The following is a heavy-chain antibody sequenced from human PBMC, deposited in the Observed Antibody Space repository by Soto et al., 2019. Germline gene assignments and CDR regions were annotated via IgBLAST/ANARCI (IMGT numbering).Heavy chain of an antibody. J-gene: IGHJ4*02. Sequence: QVQLQESGPGLVKPSETLSLTCTVSGASMNDYYGSWIRQSPGKGLEHIGYVHYSGSVNYNPSLKRRVTISMDTSDNQFSLKLSSVTAADTAVYYCARSGHAVGGAFWGQGILVTVSS. CDR3: ARSGHAVGGAF. V-gene: IGHV4-59*01. D-gene: IGHD3-16*01. CDR2: VHYSGSV. CDR1: GASMNDYY.